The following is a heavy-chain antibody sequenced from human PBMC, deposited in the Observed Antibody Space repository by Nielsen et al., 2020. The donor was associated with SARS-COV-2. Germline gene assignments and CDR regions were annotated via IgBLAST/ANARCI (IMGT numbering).Heavy chain of an antibody. D-gene: IGHD3/OR15-3a*01. Sequence: ASVKVFCNASGYTFTDYYIHRVRQAPGHGLVWMGRINPYSGGTNYAQKFQGTVTMIRDESISTVYMELTSDDTAVYYCARARATIFGLVMSYGMDVWDQGTTGAVSS. V-gene: IGHV1-2*06. CDR1: GYTFTDYY. CDR3: ARARATIFGLVMSYGMDV. CDR2: INPYSGGT. J-gene: IGHJ6*02.